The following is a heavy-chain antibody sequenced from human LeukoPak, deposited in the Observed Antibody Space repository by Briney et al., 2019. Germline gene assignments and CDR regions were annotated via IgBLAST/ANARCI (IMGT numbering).Heavy chain of an antibody. CDR1: GFTFSSYA. CDR3: ARDYGYSYGYYYYYYMDV. D-gene: IGHD5-18*01. J-gene: IGHJ6*03. V-gene: IGHV3-30*04. Sequence: GGSLRLSCAASGFTFSSYAMHWVRQAPGKGLEWVAVISYDGSNKYYADSVKGRFTISRDNSKNTLYLQMNSLRAEDTAVYYCARDYGYSYGYYYYYYMDVWGQGTLVTVSS. CDR2: ISYDGSNK.